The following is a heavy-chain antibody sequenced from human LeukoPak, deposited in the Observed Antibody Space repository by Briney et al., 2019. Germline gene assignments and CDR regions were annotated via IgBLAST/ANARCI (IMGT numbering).Heavy chain of an antibody. V-gene: IGHV4-59*01. CDR1: GGSLSSYF. J-gene: IGHJ2*01. CDR2: IYYSGAT. Sequence: PSETLSLTCTVSGGSLSSYFWSWIRQPPGKGLEWIGYIYYSGATNYNPSLRSRVTISVDTSKSQFSLKLSSVTAADTAVYYCARDDGYYGSGRSNWYFDLWGRGTLVTVSS. D-gene: IGHD3-10*01. CDR3: ARDDGYYGSGRSNWYFDL.